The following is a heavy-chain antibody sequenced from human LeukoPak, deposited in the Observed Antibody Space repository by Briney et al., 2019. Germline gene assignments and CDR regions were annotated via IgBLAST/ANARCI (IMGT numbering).Heavy chain of an antibody. D-gene: IGHD3-22*01. CDR1: GGSISSYY. CDR2: IYTSGST. CDR3: ARAKRYRYYDSSGYSSESDWFDP. V-gene: IGHV4-4*07. Sequence: SSETLSHTCTVSGGSISSYYWSWIRQPAGKGLEWIGRIYTSGSTNYNPSLKSRVTMSVDTSKNQFSLKLSSVTAADTAVYYCARAKRYRYYDSSGYSSESDWFDPWGQGTLVTVSS. J-gene: IGHJ5*02.